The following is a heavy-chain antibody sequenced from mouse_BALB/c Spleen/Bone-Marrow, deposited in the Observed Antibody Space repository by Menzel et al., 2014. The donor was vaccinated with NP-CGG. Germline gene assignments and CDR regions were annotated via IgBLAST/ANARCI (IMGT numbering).Heavy chain of an antibody. CDR2: ILPGSGST. CDR1: GYTFSDYW. V-gene: IGHV1-9*01. CDR3: ARWGWSFDY. J-gene: IGHJ2*01. Sequence: VKLMESGAELMKPGASVKMSCKATGYTFSDYWIEWVKQRPGHGLEWIGEILPGSGSTNCNEKFKGKATFTVEASSNTAYMHLSSLTSEDSAVYFCARWGWSFDYWGQGTTLTVSS. D-gene: IGHD2-3*01.